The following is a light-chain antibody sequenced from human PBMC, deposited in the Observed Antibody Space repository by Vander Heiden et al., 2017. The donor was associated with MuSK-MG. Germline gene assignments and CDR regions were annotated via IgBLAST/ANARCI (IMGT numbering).Light chain of an antibody. V-gene: IGKV1D-16*01. CDR1: QGISTW. J-gene: IGKJ5*01. CDR3: QQYNAYPPT. Sequence: QFSHSPSSLSASFSDTVTITCRASQGISTWLAWYQQKADKAPKSLIYAASSLQSGVPSRFSGSGSGTHFTLTISSLQPEDFATYYCQQYNAYPPTFGQGTRLEIK. CDR2: AAS.